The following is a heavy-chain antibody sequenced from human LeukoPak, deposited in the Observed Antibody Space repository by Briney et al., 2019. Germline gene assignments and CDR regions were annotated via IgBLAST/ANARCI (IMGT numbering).Heavy chain of an antibody. D-gene: IGHD2-15*01. CDR2: ISSSSSYI. CDR1: GFTFSSYS. V-gene: IGHV3-21*01. Sequence: GGSLRLSCAASGFTFSSYSMNWVRQAPGKGLEWVSSISSSSSYIYYADSVKGRFTISRDNAKNSLYLQMNSLRAEDTAVYYCALDCSGGSCYAAYWGQGTLVAVSS. CDR3: ALDCSGGSCYAAY. J-gene: IGHJ4*02.